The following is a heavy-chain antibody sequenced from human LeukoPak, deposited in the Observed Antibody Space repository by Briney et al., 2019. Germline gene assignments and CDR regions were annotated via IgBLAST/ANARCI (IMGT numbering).Heavy chain of an antibody. CDR1: GGSISSYY. Sequence: PSETLSLTCTVSGGSISSYYWSWIRQPAGKGLEWIGRIYISGSTNYNPSLKSRVTMSVDTSKNQFSLKLSSVTAADTAVYYCAREYYYDSSGCYDYWGQGTLVTVSS. CDR2: IYISGST. J-gene: IGHJ4*02. D-gene: IGHD3-22*01. CDR3: AREYYYDSSGCYDY. V-gene: IGHV4-4*07.